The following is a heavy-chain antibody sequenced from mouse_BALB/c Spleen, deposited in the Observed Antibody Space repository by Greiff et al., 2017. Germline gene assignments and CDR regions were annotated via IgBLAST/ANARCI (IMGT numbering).Heavy chain of an antibody. CDR3: ARQYGSSSPVDD. D-gene: IGHD1-1*01. J-gene: IGHJ4*01. Sequence: EVQVVESGGDLVKPGGSLKLSCAASGFTFSSYGMSWVRQTPDKRLEWVATISSGGSYTYYPDSVKGRFTISRDNAKNTLYLQMSSLKSEDTAMYYCARQYGSSSPVDDWGQGTSVTVSS. CDR2: ISSGGSYT. CDR1: GFTFSSYG. V-gene: IGHV5-6*01.